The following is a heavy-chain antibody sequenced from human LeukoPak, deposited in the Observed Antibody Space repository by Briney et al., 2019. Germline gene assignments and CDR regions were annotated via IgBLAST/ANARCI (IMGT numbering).Heavy chain of an antibody. CDR2: LSSSGGTI. CDR1: GFSFSDYY. J-gene: IGHJ4*02. Sequence: GGSLRLSCAASGFSFSDYYMSWIRQAPGKGLEWVSYLSSSGGTIYYGDSVKGRFTISRDNAKNSLYLQMNSLRAEDTAVYYCARDEGYYDILTGYYVLGYWGQGTLVTVSS. D-gene: IGHD3-9*01. V-gene: IGHV3-11*04. CDR3: ARDEGYYDILTGYYVLGY.